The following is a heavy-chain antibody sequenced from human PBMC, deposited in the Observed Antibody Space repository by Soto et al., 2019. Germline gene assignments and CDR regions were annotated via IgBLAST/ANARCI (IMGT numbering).Heavy chain of an antibody. CDR3: ARTSPVAGGFDY. V-gene: IGHV4-59*01. Sequence: SETLSLTCTVSGGSISNYYWSWIRQAPGKGLEWIGYIYYTTNYNPSLKSRVTISADTSKNQISLELTSVTAADTAVYYCARTSPVAGGFDYWGQGTLVTVSS. D-gene: IGHD6-19*01. J-gene: IGHJ4*02. CDR1: GGSISNYY. CDR2: IYYTT.